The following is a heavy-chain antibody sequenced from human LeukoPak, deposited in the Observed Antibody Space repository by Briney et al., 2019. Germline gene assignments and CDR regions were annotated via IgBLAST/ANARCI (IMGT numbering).Heavy chain of an antibody. CDR1: GFTFSSSS. CDR3: AKGSGWYV. V-gene: IGHV3-23*01. J-gene: IGHJ4*02. Sequence: GRSLRLSCAASGFTFSSSSMSWVRQAPGKGLEWVSVISGSGGSTDYADSVKGRFTISRDNSKNTLYLQINSRRAEDTAVYYCAKGSGWYVWGQGTLVTVSS. D-gene: IGHD6-19*01. CDR2: ISGSGGST.